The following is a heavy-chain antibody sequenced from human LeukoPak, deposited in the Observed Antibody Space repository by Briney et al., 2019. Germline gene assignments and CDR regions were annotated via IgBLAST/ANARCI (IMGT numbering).Heavy chain of an antibody. V-gene: IGHV3-33*01. CDR1: GFTFSSYG. CDR3: ARAGQYIVVVPAAMSRVDY. CDR2: IWYDGSNK. D-gene: IGHD2-2*01. Sequence: GGSLRLSCAASGFTFSSYGMHWVRQAPGKGLEWVAVIWYDGSNKYYADSVKGRFTISRDNSKNTLYLQMNSLIAEDTAVYYCARAGQYIVVVPAAMSRVDYWGQGTLVTVSS. J-gene: IGHJ4*02.